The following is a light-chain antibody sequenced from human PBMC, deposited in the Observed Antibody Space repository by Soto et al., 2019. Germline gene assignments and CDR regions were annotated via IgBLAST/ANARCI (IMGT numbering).Light chain of an antibody. V-gene: IGKV3D-20*02. Sequence: EIVLTQSPGTLSLSPGERATLSCRASHSFGNSYLAWYEQKPDQAPRLLIYGASSRATGIPDRFSGSGSGTDFTLTISSLEPEDFAVYYCQQRNIWPPVNCGQGTRLEI. CDR3: QQRNIWPPVN. J-gene: IGKJ5*01. CDR1: HSFGNSY. CDR2: GAS.